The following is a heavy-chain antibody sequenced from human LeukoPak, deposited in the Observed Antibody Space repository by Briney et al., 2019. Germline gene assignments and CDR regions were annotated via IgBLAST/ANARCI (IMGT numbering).Heavy chain of an antibody. D-gene: IGHD2-15*01. Sequence: SETLSLTCAVYGGSFSGYYWSWIRQPPGKGLEWIGEINHSGSTNYNPSLKSRVTISVDTSKNQFSLKLSSVTAADTAVYYCARGGTDVVVVAATKFPYFDYWGQGTLVTASS. CDR3: ARGGTDVVVVAATKFPYFDY. CDR2: INHSGST. J-gene: IGHJ4*02. CDR1: GGSFSGYY. V-gene: IGHV4-34*01.